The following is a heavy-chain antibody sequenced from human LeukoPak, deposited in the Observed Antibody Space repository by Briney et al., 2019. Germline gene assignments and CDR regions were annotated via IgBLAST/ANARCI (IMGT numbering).Heavy chain of an antibody. J-gene: IGHJ4*02. CDR2: INPSGGST. CDR1: GYTFTSYY. D-gene: IGHD2-2*01. CDR3: ARGPKDIVVVPAAMPYSY. V-gene: IGHV1-46*01. Sequence: ASVKVSCKASGYTFTSYYMHWVRQAPGQGLEWMGIINPSGGSTSYAQKFQGRVTMTRDMSTSTVYMELSSLRSEDTGVYYCARGPKDIVVVPAAMPYSYWGQGTLVTVSS.